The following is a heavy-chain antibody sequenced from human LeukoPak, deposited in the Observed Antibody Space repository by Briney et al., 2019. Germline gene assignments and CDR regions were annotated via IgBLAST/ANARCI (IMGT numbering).Heavy chain of an antibody. J-gene: IGHJ4*02. Sequence: GGSLRLSCAASGFTFSSYSMNWVRQAPGKGLEWVSSISSSSSYIYYADSVKGRFTISRDNAKNSLYLQMNSLRAEDTAVYYCARDVRAVAGLLDYWGQGTLVTVSS. D-gene: IGHD6-19*01. CDR2: ISSSSSYI. CDR3: ARDVRAVAGLLDY. V-gene: IGHV3-21*01. CDR1: GFTFSSYS.